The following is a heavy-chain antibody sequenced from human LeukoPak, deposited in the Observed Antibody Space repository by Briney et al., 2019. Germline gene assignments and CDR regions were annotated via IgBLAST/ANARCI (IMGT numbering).Heavy chain of an antibody. D-gene: IGHD2-2*01. CDR2: IYYSGSA. V-gene: IGHV4-59*08. Sequence: SETLSLTCSVSGGSISSYYWSWIRQSPGKGLEWIGYIYYSGSANYNPSLKSRVTISVGTSKNQFSLKLSSVTAADTAVYYCARRTPYQYYFDYWGQGTLVTASS. CDR1: GGSISSYY. CDR3: ARRTPYQYYFDY. J-gene: IGHJ4*02.